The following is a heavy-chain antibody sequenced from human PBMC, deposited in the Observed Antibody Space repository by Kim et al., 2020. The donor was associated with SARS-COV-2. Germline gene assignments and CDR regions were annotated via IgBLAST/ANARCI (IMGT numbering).Heavy chain of an antibody. CDR2: INAGNGNT. Sequence: ASVKVSCKASGYTFTSYAMHWVRQAPGQRLEWMGWINAGNGNTKYSQKFQGRVTITRDTSASTAYMELSSLRSEDTAVYYCARDREYSYGLNWFDPWGQGTLVTVSS. J-gene: IGHJ5*02. CDR1: GYTFTSYA. CDR3: ARDREYSYGLNWFDP. V-gene: IGHV1-3*01. D-gene: IGHD5-18*01.